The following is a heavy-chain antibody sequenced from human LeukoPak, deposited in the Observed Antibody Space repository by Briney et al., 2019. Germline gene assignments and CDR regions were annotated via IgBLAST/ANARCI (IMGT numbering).Heavy chain of an antibody. Sequence: SETLSLTCTVSGGSISSGDYYWSWIRQPPGKGLEWIRYIYYSGSTYYNPSLKSRVTISVDTSKNQFSLKLSSVTAADTAVYYCARAPFTYYYGSGSYADAFDIWGQGTMVTVSS. D-gene: IGHD3-10*01. J-gene: IGHJ3*02. CDR3: ARAPFTYYYGSGSYADAFDI. CDR2: IYYSGST. V-gene: IGHV4-30-4*01. CDR1: GGSISSGDYY.